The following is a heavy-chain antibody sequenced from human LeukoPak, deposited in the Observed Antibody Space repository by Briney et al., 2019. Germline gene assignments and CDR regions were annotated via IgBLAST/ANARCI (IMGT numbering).Heavy chain of an antibody. V-gene: IGHV1-69*05. CDR3: ARVDSGSYLKNWYFDI. J-gene: IGHJ2*01. CDR1: GYTFTSYG. Sequence: SVKVSCKASGYTFTSYGISWVRQAPGQGLEWMGGIIPIFGTVDYAQKFQHRVTITTDESTTTAYMELGSLAAEDTAVYYCARVDSGSYLKNWYFDIWGRGTLVTVSS. D-gene: IGHD1-26*01. CDR2: IIPIFGTV.